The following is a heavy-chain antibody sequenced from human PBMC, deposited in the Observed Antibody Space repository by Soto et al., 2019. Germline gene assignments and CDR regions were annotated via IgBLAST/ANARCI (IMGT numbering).Heavy chain of an antibody. D-gene: IGHD3-9*01. J-gene: IGHJ2*01. CDR1: GGSISSGGYY. Sequence: QVQLQESGPGLVKPSQTLSLTCTVSGGSISSGGYYWSWIRQHPGKGLEWIGYIYYSGSTYYNPYLKSTVTISVDTAKNQFSLKQSSVTAADTAMYYCARHYDILTGYSRWGPVGYFDLWGRGTLVTVSS. V-gene: IGHV4-31*01. CDR2: IYYSGST. CDR3: ARHYDILTGYSRWGPVGYFDL.